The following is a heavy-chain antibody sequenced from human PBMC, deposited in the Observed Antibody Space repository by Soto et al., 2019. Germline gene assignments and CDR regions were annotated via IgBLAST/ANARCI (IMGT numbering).Heavy chain of an antibody. CDR1: GFTFSSYW. Sequence: GGSLRLSCAASGFTFSSYWMHWVRQVPGNGLVWVSRINSDGSSTSYADSVKGRFTISRDNSKNTLYLQMNSLRADDTAVYYCARGNYGGFDYWGQGTLVTVSS. V-gene: IGHV3-74*01. CDR2: INSDGSST. CDR3: ARGNYGGFDY. J-gene: IGHJ4*02. D-gene: IGHD4-17*01.